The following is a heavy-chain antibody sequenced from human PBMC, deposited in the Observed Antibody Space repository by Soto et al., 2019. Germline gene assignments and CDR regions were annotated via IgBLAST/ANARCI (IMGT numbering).Heavy chain of an antibody. J-gene: IGHJ6*02. Sequence: QVQLVESGGGMVQPGRSLRLSCAASGFTFSSYAMHWVRQAPGKGLEWVAVISYDGSNKYYADSVKGRFTISRDNSKNPLYLEMNSLRAEDTAVYYCARDRLRYHWSDYPYYCYGMDVWGQGTTVTVSS. D-gene: IGHD1-1*01. CDR3: ARDRLRYHWSDYPYYCYGMDV. V-gene: IGHV3-30-3*01. CDR1: GFTFSSYA. CDR2: ISYDGSNK.